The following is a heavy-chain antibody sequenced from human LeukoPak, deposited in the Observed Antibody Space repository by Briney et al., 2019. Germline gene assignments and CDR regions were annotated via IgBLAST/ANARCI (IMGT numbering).Heavy chain of an antibody. CDR1: GFTFSDHF. CDR3: ARGKGSY. J-gene: IGHJ4*02. Sequence: GGSLRLSCAASGFTFSDHFMDWVRQAPGKGLEWVGRIRKKPNSYTTEYAASVKGRFTISRVNAKNSLHLQMNSLRAEDMALYYCARGKGSYWGQGTPVIVSS. CDR2: IRKKPNSYTT. V-gene: IGHV3-72*01.